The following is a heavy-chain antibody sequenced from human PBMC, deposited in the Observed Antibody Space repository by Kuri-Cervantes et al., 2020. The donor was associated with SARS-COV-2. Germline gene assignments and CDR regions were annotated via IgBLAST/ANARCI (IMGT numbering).Heavy chain of an antibody. V-gene: IGHV4-39*07. D-gene: IGHD6-13*01. CDR3: ARALPVWRSSSLRGPWNWFDP. Sequence: GSLRLSCTVSGGSISSSSYYWGWIRQPPGKGLEWIGSIYYSGSTYYDPSLKSRVTISVDTSKNQFSLKLSSVTAADTAVYYCARALPVWRSSSLRGPWNWFDPWGQGTLVTVSS. CDR2: IYYSGST. J-gene: IGHJ5*02. CDR1: GGSISSSSYY.